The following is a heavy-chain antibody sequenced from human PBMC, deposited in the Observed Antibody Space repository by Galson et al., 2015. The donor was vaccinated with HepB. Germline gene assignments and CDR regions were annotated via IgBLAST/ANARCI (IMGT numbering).Heavy chain of an antibody. D-gene: IGHD1-26*01. CDR1: GFTFSSYG. V-gene: IGHV3-30*03. Sequence: SLRLSCAASGFTFSSYGMHWVRQAPGKGLEWVALISYDGSNKKYVDSVKGRFTISRDNSKNTLYLQMNSLRAEDTAVYYCAFLGNRGSSLAVFDIWGQGTRVPASS. CDR3: AFLGNRGSSLAVFDI. CDR2: ISYDGSNK. J-gene: IGHJ3*02.